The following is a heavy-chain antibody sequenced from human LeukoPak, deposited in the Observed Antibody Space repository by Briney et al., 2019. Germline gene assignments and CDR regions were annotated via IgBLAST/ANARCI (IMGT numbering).Heavy chain of an antibody. D-gene: IGHD3-22*01. J-gene: IGHJ4*02. CDR1: GGSIRSGDHY. CDR3: ARAGYYYDSSGYNPFDY. CDR2: IYYSGST. V-gene: IGHV4-30-4*01. Sequence: PSETLSLTCSVSGGSIRSGDHYWSWIRQPPGKGLEWIGYIYYSGSTYYNPPLKSRVTISVDTSKNQFSLKLSSVTAADTAVYYCARAGYYYDSSGYNPFDYWGQGTLVTVSS.